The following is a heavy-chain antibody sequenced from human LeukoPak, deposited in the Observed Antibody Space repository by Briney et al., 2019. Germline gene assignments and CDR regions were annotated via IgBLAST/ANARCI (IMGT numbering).Heavy chain of an antibody. J-gene: IGHJ4*02. V-gene: IGHV3-23*01. CDR2: ISGSGGST. CDR1: GFTFNSYA. Sequence: GGSLRLSCAASGFTFNSYAMSWVRQAPGKGLEWVSAISGSGGSTYYADSVKGRFTISRDNSKNTLYLQMNSLRAEDTAVYYCAKDRIVVVPAAIPFDYWGQGTLVTVSS. D-gene: IGHD2-2*02. CDR3: AKDRIVVVPAAIPFDY.